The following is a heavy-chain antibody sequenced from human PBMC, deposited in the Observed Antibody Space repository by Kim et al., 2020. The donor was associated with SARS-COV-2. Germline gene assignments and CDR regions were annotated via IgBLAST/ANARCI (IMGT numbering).Heavy chain of an antibody. Sequence: GGSLRLSCAASGFTFSSYAMHWVRQAPGKGLEWVAVISYDGSNKYYADSVKGRFTISRDNSKNTLYLQMNSLRAEDTAVYYCVRGERYYYYGIDGWGQGTTVTVSS. CDR1: GFTFSSYA. CDR3: VRGERYYYYGIDG. J-gene: IGHJ6*02. D-gene: IGHD1-26*01. CDR2: ISYDGSNK. V-gene: IGHV3-30*04.